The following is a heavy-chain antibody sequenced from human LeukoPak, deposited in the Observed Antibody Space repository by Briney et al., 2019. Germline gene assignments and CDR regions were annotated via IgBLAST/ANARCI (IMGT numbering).Heavy chain of an antibody. CDR1: GFTVSSNY. CDR3: ARDYYGSGRLDY. V-gene: IGHV3-53*01. CDR2: FCSGGNT. D-gene: IGHD3-10*01. J-gene: IGHJ4*02. Sequence: GGSLTLSCAASGFTVSSNYVSWVRQAPGKGREWLSVFCSGGNTYNADSVKGRLTISRDNSKNTLYLQMNSLRAEDTAVYYCARDYYGSGRLDYWGQGTLVTVSS.